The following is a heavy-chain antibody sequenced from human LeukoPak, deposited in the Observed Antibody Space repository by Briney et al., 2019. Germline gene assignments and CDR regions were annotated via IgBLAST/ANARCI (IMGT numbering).Heavy chain of an antibody. D-gene: IGHD3-16*02. V-gene: IGHV3-48*03. CDR1: GFTFSSYE. Sequence: GGSLRLSCAASGFTFSSYEMNWVRQAPGKGLEWVSYISSSGSTIYYADSVKGRFTISRHSAKNSLYLQMNSLRAEDTAVYYCARVPAGVIGMKDAFDIWGQGTMVTVSS. CDR3: ARVPAGVIGMKDAFDI. J-gene: IGHJ3*02. CDR2: ISSSGSTI.